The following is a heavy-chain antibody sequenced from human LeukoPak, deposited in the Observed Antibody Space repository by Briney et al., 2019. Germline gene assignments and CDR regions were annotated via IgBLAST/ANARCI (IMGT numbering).Heavy chain of an antibody. J-gene: IGHJ3*02. CDR3: AREGGYYDSSGFYHKSGTFDI. Sequence: PSETLSLTCSVSGGSISTGWSWIRQHPGKGLEWIGYIFYSGSTYYNPSLKRRVAISIDTSKNQFSLKLSSVTAADTAVYYCAREGGYYDSSGFYHKSGTFDIWGQGALVTVSS. D-gene: IGHD3-22*01. CDR1: GGSISTG. V-gene: IGHV4-31*03. CDR2: IFYSGST.